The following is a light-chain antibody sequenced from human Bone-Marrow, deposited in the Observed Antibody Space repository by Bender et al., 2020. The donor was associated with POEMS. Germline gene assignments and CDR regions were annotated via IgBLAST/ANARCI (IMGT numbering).Light chain of an antibody. V-gene: IGLV3-19*01. CDR1: SLRRFY. Sequence: SSDLTQDPAVSVALGQTVRITCQGDSLRRFYASWYQQKSGQAPVLVIYEDTTRPSGIPERFSGSSSGTMATLTLSGAQVEDEADYYCYSTDSSGILWVFGGGTKLTVL. CDR3: YSTDSSGILWV. CDR2: EDT. J-gene: IGLJ3*02.